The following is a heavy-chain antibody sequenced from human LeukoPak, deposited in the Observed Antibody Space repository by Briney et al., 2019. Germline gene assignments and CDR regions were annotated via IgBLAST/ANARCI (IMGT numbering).Heavy chain of an antibody. CDR3: AAQGLRYFDWLSN. Sequence: PSETLSLTCAVYGGSFSGYYWSWIRQPPGKGLEWIGEINHSGSTNYNPSLKSRVTISVDTSKNQFSLKLSSVTAADTAVYYCAAQGLRYFDWLSNWGQGTLVTVSS. CDR2: INHSGST. CDR1: GGSFSGYY. D-gene: IGHD3-9*01. V-gene: IGHV4-34*01. J-gene: IGHJ4*02.